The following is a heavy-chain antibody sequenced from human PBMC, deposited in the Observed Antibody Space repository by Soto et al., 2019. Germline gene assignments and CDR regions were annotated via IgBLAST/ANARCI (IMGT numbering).Heavy chain of an antibody. J-gene: IGHJ4*02. V-gene: IGHV4-59*02. D-gene: IGHD1-26*01. Sequence: ASETLSLTCTISGGSVSVYYWSWIRQSTGQGLEWIGYIYASGSPYYNPSLRGRVTISADTSKNQISLKLTSPTAADTAVYYCARGVGSSPPQYWGRGTLVTVSS. CDR3: ARGVGSSPPQY. CDR1: GGSVSVYY. CDR2: IYASGSP.